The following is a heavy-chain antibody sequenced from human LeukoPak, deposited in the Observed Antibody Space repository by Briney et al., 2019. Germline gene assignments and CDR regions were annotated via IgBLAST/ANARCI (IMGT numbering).Heavy chain of an antibody. CDR3: ARGCAVSSGWYRYYYYYMDV. D-gene: IGHD6-19*01. V-gene: IGHV3-53*01. J-gene: IGHJ6*03. CDR2: IYSDNT. CDR1: GFTFSSCS. Sequence: PGGSLRLSCAASGFTFSSCSMSWVRQAPGKGLEWVSFIYSDNTHYSDSVKGRFTISRDNSKNTLYLQMNSLRAEDTAVYYCARGCAVSSGWYRYYYYYMDVWGKGTTVTVSS.